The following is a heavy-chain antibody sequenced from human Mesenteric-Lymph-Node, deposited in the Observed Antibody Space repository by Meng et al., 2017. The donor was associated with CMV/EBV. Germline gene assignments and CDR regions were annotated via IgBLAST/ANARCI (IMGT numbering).Heavy chain of an antibody. CDR2: IYYSGNT. CDR1: GGSISSGGYY. CDR3: ARDIRSSRGWFDP. D-gene: IGHD2-2*01. J-gene: IGHJ5*02. V-gene: IGHV4-31*02. Sequence: SGGSISSGGYYWSWIRQHPGKGLEWIGYIYYSGNTYYNPSLKSRVTISVDTSKNQFSLKLSSVTAADTAVYYCARDIRSSRGWFDPWGQGTLVTVSS.